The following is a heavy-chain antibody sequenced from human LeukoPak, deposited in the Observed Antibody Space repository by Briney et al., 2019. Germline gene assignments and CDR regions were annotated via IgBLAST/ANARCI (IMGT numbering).Heavy chain of an antibody. CDR3: ARADNVDLVDY. V-gene: IGHV3-11*04. Sequence: GSPRPPLAASGLPFSDYYMRWRRQAPAHGVGWGSYISSIGNTIYYADSVKGRFTISRDNAKNSLYLQMNSLRAEDTAVYYCARADNVDLVDYWGQGTLVTVSS. J-gene: IGHJ4*02. D-gene: IGHD1-1*01. CDR2: ISSIGNTI. CDR1: GLPFSDYY.